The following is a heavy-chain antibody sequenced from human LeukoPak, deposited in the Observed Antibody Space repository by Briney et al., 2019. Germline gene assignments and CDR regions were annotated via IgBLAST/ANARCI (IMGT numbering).Heavy chain of an antibody. CDR1: GYSISSAYY. CDR3: ARGFWSRYFDY. Sequence: SETLSLTCAVSGYSISSAYYWGWIRQPPGKGLEWIGTFHHSGSTDYNPSLKSRITISVDTTKNQSSLNVRSLAAADTAVYYCARGFWSRYFDYWGQGALVTVSS. J-gene: IGHJ4*02. V-gene: IGHV4-38-2*01. CDR2: FHHSGST. D-gene: IGHD3-9*01.